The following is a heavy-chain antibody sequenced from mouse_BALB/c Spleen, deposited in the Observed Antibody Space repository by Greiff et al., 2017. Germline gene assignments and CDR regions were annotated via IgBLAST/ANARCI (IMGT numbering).Heavy chain of an antibody. CDR1: GYSITSDYA. CDR3: ARRPLYFDY. J-gene: IGHJ2*01. Sequence: EVQLVESGPGLVKPSQSLSLTCTVTGYSITSDYAWNWIRQFPGNKLEWMGYISYSGSTSYNPSLKSRISITRDTSKNQFFLQLNSVTTEDTATYYCARRPLYFDYWGQGTTLTVSS. V-gene: IGHV3-2*02. CDR2: ISYSGST.